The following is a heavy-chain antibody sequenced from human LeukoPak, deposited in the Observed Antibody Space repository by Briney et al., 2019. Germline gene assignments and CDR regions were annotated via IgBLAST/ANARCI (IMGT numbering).Heavy chain of an antibody. CDR2: ISDSGGRT. CDR1: GITLSNYG. J-gene: IGHJ4*02. Sequence: PGGSLRLSCAVSGITLSNYGMSWVRQTPGKGLEWVAGISDSGGRTNYADSVKGRFTISRDNPKNTLYLQMNSLRAEDTALYYCAKEDYWGQGTLVTVSS. V-gene: IGHV3-23*01. CDR3: AKEDY.